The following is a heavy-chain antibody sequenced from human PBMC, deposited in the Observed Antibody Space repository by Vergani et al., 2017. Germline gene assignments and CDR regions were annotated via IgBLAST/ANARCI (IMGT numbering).Heavy chain of an antibody. J-gene: IGHJ5*02. CDR1: GYTFTSYY. CDR3: ARAGGPAAIGYWFDP. D-gene: IGHD2-2*02. V-gene: IGHV1-46*01. CDR2: INPSGGST. Sequence: QVQLVQSGAEVKKPGASVKVSCKASGYTFTSYYMHWVRQAPGQGLEWMGIINPSGGSTSYAQKFQGRVTMTRDTSTSTVYMELSSLRSEDTAVYYCARAGGPAAIGYWFDPWGQGTLVTVSS.